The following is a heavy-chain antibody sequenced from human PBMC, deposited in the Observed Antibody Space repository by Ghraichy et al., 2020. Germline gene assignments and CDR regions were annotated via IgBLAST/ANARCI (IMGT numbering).Heavy chain of an antibody. CDR3: ARDHDWAFDY. D-gene: IGHD3-9*01. Sequence: GGSLRLSCAASGFTFSSYAMNWVRQAPGKGLEWVSYISSTNAIYYADSVRGRFTISRDNAKNSLYLQMNSLRDEDTAVYYCARDHDWAFDYWSQGTLVTVSS. V-gene: IGHV3-69-1*01. CDR2: ISSTNAI. J-gene: IGHJ4*02. CDR1: GFTFSSYA.